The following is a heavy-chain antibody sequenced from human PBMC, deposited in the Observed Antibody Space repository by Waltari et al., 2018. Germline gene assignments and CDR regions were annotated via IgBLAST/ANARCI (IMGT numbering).Heavy chain of an antibody. D-gene: IGHD1-20*01. J-gene: IGHJ5*02. Sequence: QLQLQESGPGLVKPSETLSLTCTVSGGSISSSSYYWGWIRQPPGKGLEWIGSIYYSGSTYYNPSLKSRVTISVDTSKNQFSLKLSSVTAADTAVYYCARHVYNWNLADNWFDPWGQGTLVTVSS. V-gene: IGHV4-39*01. CDR2: IYYSGST. CDR1: GGSISSSSYY. CDR3: ARHVYNWNLADNWFDP.